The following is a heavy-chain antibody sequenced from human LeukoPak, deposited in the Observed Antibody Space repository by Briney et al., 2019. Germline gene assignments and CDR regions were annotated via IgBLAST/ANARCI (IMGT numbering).Heavy chain of an antibody. CDR3: ARGDGYNFFDY. V-gene: IGHV3-53*01. CDR1: GFSFTNNY. Sequence: PGGSLRLSCAVSGFSFTNNYMSWVRQAPGKGLECVSVFYVGGATYYADSVKGRFTISRDNSENTLYLQMKSLRAEDTAVYYCARGDGYNFFDYWGQGTLVTVSS. J-gene: IGHJ4*02. D-gene: IGHD5-24*01. CDR2: FYVGGAT.